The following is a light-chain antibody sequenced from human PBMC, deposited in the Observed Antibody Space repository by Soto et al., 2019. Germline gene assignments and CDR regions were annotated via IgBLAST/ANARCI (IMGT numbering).Light chain of an antibody. CDR1: HDVSRN. CDR2: DAS. Sequence: DIPMTQSPSSLSASEGDRVTITCQSSHDVSRNLNWFQQKPGEAPQLLIYDASNLERGVPSRFSGSGSWTDFTLTISSLQPEDVATYYCQQYNSMLSFGGGTEVEIK. V-gene: IGKV1-33*01. J-gene: IGKJ4*01. CDR3: QQYNSMLS.